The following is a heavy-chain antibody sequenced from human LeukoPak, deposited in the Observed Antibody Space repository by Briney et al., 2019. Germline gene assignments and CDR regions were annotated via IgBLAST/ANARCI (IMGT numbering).Heavy chain of an antibody. D-gene: IGHD6-19*01. V-gene: IGHV1-2*02. Sequence: ASVKVSCKASGYTFTGYYMHWVRQAPGQGLEWMGWINPNSGGTNYAQKFQGRVTMTRDTSISTAYMELSRLRSDDTAVYYCARPRTTVARDKYYFDYWGQGTLVTVSS. CDR1: GYTFTGYY. J-gene: IGHJ4*02. CDR3: ARPRTTVARDKYYFDY. CDR2: INPNSGGT.